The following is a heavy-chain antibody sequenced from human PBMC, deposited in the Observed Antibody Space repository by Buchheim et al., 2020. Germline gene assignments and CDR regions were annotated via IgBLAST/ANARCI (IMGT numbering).Heavy chain of an antibody. CDR1: EYTRHH. J-gene: IGHJ4*02. CDR2: VNPNTGGT. D-gene: IGHD1-26*01. V-gene: IGHV1-2*02. Sequence: QLQLVQSGAEVKKPGASVKVSCKTSEYTRHHTHWLRQAPGQALEWVGRVNPNTGGTQYAQTFQGRVTLTRDTSIRTTYMELSSLTSDDTAVFYCAIATDLVDPAYPTFDCWGQGTL. CDR3: AIATDLVDPAYPTFDC.